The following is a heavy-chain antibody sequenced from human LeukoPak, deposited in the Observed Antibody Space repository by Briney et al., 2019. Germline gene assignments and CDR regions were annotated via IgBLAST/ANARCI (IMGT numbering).Heavy chain of an antibody. V-gene: IGHV1-58*01. J-gene: IGHJ5*02. CDR2: IVVGSGNT. CDR3: AADSGYL. Sequence: SVKVCCKASGFTFNNSAVQWVRQARGQRLEWIGWIVVGSGNTNYAQKFQERFTFTRDMSTNTAYMELSGLRSEDTAVYYCAADSGYLWGQGTLVIVSS. CDR1: GFTFNNSA.